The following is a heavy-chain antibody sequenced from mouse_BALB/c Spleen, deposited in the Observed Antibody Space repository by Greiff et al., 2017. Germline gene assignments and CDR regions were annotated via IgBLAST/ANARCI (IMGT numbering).Heavy chain of an antibody. Sequence: LVESGPELVKPGASVKISCKASGYSFTGYFMNWVKQSHGKSLEWIGRINPYNGDTFYNQKFKGKATLTVDKSSSTAHMELLSLTSEDSAVYYCGSYYYGSRGYYAMDYWGQGTSVTVSS. CDR1: GYSFTGYF. J-gene: IGHJ4*01. D-gene: IGHD1-1*01. V-gene: IGHV1-37*01. CDR2: INPYNGDT. CDR3: GSYYYGSRGYYAMDY.